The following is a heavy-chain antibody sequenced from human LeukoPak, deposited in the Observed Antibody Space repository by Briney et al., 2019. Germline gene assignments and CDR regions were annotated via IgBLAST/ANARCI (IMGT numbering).Heavy chain of an antibody. CDR3: ASGETTAFDY. CDR1: GFTFSNYR. D-gene: IGHD4-11*01. V-gene: IGHV3-66*01. J-gene: IGHJ4*02. CDR2: IYSGVST. Sequence: GGSLRLSCAASGFTFSNYRMNWVRQTPGKGLEWVSVIYSGVSTDYADSVKGRFTISRDNSKNTLYLQMNSLRAEDTAVYYCASGETTAFDYWGQGTLVTVSS.